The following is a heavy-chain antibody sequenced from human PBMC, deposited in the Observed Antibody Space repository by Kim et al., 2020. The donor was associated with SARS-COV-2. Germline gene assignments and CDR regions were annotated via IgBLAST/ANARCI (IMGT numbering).Heavy chain of an antibody. J-gene: IGHJ4*02. CDR3: ARIAAAASDY. V-gene: IGHV5-51*01. CDR2: DT. D-gene: IGHD6-13*01. Sequence: DTRYSPTFQGQVTISADKSISTAYLQWSSLKASDTAMYYCARIAAAASDYWGQGTLVTVSS.